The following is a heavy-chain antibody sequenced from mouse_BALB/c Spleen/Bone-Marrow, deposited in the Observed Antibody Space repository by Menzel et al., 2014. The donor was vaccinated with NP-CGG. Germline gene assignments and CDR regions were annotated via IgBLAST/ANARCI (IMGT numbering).Heavy chain of an antibody. D-gene: IGHD1-1*01. CDR3: AIRYYAMDY. J-gene: IGHJ4*01. V-gene: IGHV1-4*01. CDR2: IIPSSGYT. Sequence: QVQLQQSGAELARPGASVKMSCKASGYTFTTYTIHWMKQRPGQGLEWIGYIIPSSGYTNYNQKFEDKATLTADKSSSTAYMQLSSLTPEDSAVYYCAIRYYAMDYWGQGTSVTVSS. CDR1: GYTFTTYT.